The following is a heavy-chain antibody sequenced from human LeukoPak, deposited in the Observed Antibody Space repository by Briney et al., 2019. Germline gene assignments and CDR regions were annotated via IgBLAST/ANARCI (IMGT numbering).Heavy chain of an antibody. Sequence: SVKVSCKPSGAPGSSYAISWVRQSPGQGRGWMRRILPILGIANYAQKFQGRVTITADKSTSTAYMELSSLRSEDTAVYYCARDWSDFALVDTSDEGYWGQGTLVTVSS. CDR3: ARDWSDFALVDTSDEGY. CDR2: ILPILGIA. CDR1: GAPGSSYA. J-gene: IGHJ4*02. D-gene: IGHD5-18*01. V-gene: IGHV1-69*04.